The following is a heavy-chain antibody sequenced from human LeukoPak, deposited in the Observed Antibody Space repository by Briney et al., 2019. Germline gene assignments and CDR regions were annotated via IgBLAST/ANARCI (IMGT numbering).Heavy chain of an antibody. J-gene: IGHJ3*02. Sequence: ASVKVSCMASGYTFTGYYMHWVRQAPGQGLEWMGRINPNSGGTNYAQKFQGRVTMTRDTSISTAYMELSRLRSDDTAVYYCARTWIQLWFDAFDIWGQGTMVTVSS. V-gene: IGHV1-2*06. CDR3: ARTWIQLWFDAFDI. D-gene: IGHD5-18*01. CDR2: INPNSGGT. CDR1: GYTFTGYY.